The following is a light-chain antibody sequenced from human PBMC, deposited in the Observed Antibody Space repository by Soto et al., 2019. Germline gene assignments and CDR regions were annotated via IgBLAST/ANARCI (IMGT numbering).Light chain of an antibody. Sequence: EIVLTQSPGTMSLSPGDRATLSCRASQSFSTSYLAWYQHKPGQAPRLLIHHTFTRATGIPDRFSGSGSGTDFTLTISRLEPEDFAVYYCHQYGVSPFTFGPGTKVDIK. J-gene: IGKJ3*01. CDR1: QSFSTSY. CDR2: HTF. CDR3: HQYGVSPFT. V-gene: IGKV3-20*01.